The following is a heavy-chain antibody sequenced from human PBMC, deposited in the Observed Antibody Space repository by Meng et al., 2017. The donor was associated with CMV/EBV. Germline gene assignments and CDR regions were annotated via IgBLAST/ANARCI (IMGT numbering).Heavy chain of an antibody. CDR3: ARDLFVVVPADYGMDV. V-gene: IGHV1-18*01. J-gene: IGHJ6*02. D-gene: IGHD2-2*01. CDR1: GYSFTTYA. Sequence: ASVKVSCKASGYSFTTYAITWVRQAPGQGLEWMGWISADNGKTNYAQNLQGRLTMTTDTSTSTAYMELRSLRSDDTAVYYCARDLFVVVPADYGMDVWGQGPTVPFSS. CDR2: ISADNGKT.